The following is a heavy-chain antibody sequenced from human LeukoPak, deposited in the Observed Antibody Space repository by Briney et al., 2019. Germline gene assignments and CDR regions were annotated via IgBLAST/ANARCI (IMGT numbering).Heavy chain of an antibody. Sequence: GGSLRLSCAASGFTFTTYAMSWVRQAPGKGLEWVSAISGSGSSTYYADFVKGRFTISRDNSKNTLYLQMNSLRAEDTAVYYCARGGTMYYGSGNFDYWGQGTLVTVSS. V-gene: IGHV3-23*01. CDR1: GFTFTTYA. D-gene: IGHD3-10*01. J-gene: IGHJ4*02. CDR3: ARGGTMYYGSGNFDY. CDR2: ISGSGSST.